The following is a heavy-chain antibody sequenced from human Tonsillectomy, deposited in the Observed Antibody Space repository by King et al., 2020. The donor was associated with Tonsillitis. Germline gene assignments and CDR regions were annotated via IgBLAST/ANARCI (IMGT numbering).Heavy chain of an antibody. CDR1: GFTVSSNY. D-gene: IGHD3-9*01. J-gene: IGHJ3*02. V-gene: IGHV3-53*01. CDR3: ARDGFYYDILTGYQDAFDI. Sequence: VQLVEAGGGLIQPGGSLRLSCAVSGFTVSSNYTSWVRQAPGKGLEWVSLVYSGGSTYYADSVKGRFTISRDNSKTTLFHQMNRLRAEDTAVYYCARDGFYYDILTGYQDAFDIWGQGTVVTVSS. CDR2: VYSGGST.